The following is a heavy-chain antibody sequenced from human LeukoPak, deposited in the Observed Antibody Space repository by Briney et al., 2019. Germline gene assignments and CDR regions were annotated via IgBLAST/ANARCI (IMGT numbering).Heavy chain of an antibody. D-gene: IGHD5-18*01. CDR2: MNPNSGNT. Sequence: VASVKVSCKASGYTFTSYDINWVRQATGQGLEWMGWMNPNSGNTGYAQKFQGRVTMTRNTSISRAYMELSSLRSEDTAVYYCARGGGYSYDYGMDVWGQGTTVTVSS. J-gene: IGHJ6*02. V-gene: IGHV1-8*01. CDR3: ARGGGYSYDYGMDV. CDR1: GYTFTSYD.